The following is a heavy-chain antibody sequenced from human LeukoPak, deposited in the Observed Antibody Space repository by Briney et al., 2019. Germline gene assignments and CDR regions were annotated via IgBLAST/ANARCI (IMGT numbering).Heavy chain of an antibody. CDR2: IYYSGST. CDR3: ARQTGSGLFILP. CDR1: GGSFSGHY. Sequence: PSETLSLTCAVYGGSFSGHYWTWIRQPPGKGLEWIGYIYYSGSTNYNPSLKSRVTISVDTSKNQFSLKLSSVTAADTAVYYCARQTGSGLFILPGGQGTLVTVSS. D-gene: IGHD3/OR15-3a*01. J-gene: IGHJ4*02. V-gene: IGHV4-59*08.